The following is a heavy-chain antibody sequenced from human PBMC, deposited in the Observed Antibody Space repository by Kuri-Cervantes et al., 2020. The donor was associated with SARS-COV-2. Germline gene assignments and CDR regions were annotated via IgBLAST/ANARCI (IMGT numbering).Heavy chain of an antibody. CDR2: IYYSGST. CDR1: GGSISSHY. CDR3: ARPGGFLDV. V-gene: IGHV4-59*11. J-gene: IGHJ6*04. Sequence: ESLKISCTVSGGSISSHYWSWIRQPPGKGLEWIGYIYYSGSTNYNPSLKSRVTISVDTSNNQFSLKLSSVTAADTAVYYCARPGGFLDVWGKGTTVTVSS. D-gene: IGHD4-23*01.